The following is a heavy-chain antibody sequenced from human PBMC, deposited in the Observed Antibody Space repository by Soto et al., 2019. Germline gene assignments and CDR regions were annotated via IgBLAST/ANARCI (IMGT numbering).Heavy chain of an antibody. CDR1: GGSISSYY. V-gene: IGHV4-59*01. CDR3: ARAAYSSGWSRWFDP. J-gene: IGHJ5*02. Sequence: SETLSLTCTVSGGSISSYYWSWIRQPPGKGLEWIGYIYYSGSTNYNPSLKSRVTISVDTSKNQFSLKLSSVTAADTAVYYCARAAYSSGWSRWFDPWGQGTLVTGS. CDR2: IYYSGST. D-gene: IGHD6-19*01.